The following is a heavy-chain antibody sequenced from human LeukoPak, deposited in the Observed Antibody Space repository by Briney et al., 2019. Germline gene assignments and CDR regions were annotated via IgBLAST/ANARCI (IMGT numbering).Heavy chain of an antibody. V-gene: IGHV4-59*08. CDR2: IYYSGST. J-gene: IGHJ4*02. Sequence: SETLSLTCTVSGGSISSYYRSWIRQPPGKGLEWIGYIYYSGSTNYNPSLKSRVTISVDTSKNQFSLKLSSVTAADTAVYYCARLRRGYQLPPTTFDYWGQGTLVTVSS. D-gene: IGHD2-2*01. CDR3: ARLRRGYQLPPTTFDY. CDR1: GGSISSYY.